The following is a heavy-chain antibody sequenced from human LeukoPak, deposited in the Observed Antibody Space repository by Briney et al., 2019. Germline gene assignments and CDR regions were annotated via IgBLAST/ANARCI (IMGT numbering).Heavy chain of an antibody. D-gene: IGHD4-17*01. V-gene: IGHV3-20*04. CDR2: INWNGGST. CDR1: GFTFSSYS. CDR3: ARGYGDYDFFFNY. Sequence: RSGGSLRLSCAASGFTFSSYSMNWVRQAPGKGLEWVSGINWNGGSTGYADSVKGRFTISRDNAKNSLYLQMNSLRAEDTALYYCARGYGDYDFFFNYWGQGTLVTVSS. J-gene: IGHJ4*02.